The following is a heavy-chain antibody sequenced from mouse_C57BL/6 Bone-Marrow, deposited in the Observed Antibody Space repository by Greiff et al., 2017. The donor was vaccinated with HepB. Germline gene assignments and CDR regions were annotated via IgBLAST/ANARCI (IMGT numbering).Heavy chain of an antibody. CDR1: GYTFTSYW. Sequence: QVQLQQPGAELVRPGTSVKLSCKASGYTFTSYWMHLVKQRPGQGLEWIGVIDPSDSYTNYNQKFKGKATLTVDTSSSTAYMQLSSLTSEDSAVYYCASKGDYYGSSYWYFDVWGTGTTVTVSS. J-gene: IGHJ1*03. CDR2: IDPSDSYT. D-gene: IGHD1-1*01. V-gene: IGHV1-59*01. CDR3: ASKGDYYGSSYWYFDV.